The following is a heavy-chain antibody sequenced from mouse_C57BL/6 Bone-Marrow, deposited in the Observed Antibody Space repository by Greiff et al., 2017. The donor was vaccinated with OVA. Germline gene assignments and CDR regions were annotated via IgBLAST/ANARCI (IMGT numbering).Heavy chain of an antibody. J-gene: IGHJ4*01. CDR3: ARNPGKTSLDY. CDR2: IWTGGGT. V-gene: IGHV2-9-1*01. CDR1: GFSLTSYA. Sequence: QVQLKESGPGLVAPSQSLSITCTVSGFSLTSYAISWVRQPPGKGLEWLGVIWTGGGTHYNSALKSRLSISKDNSKSQVFLKMNSLQTDDTARYYCARNPGKTSLDYWGQGTSVTVSS.